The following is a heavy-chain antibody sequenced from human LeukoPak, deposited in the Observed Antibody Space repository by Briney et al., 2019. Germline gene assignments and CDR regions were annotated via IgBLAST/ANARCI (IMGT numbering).Heavy chain of an antibody. Sequence: ASVKVSCKASGYTFTSYGISWVRQAPGQGLEWMGWISAYNGNTNYAQKLQGRVTMTTDTSTSTAYMELRSLRSDDTAVYYCARYVGEAGYFRPYYYYGMDVWGQGTTVTVSS. CDR2: ISAYNGNT. D-gene: IGHD3-9*01. CDR1: GYTFTSYG. CDR3: ARYVGEAGYFRPYYYYGMDV. J-gene: IGHJ6*02. V-gene: IGHV1-18*01.